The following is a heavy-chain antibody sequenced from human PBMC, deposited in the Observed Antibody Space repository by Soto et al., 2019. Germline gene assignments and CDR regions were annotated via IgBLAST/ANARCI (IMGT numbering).Heavy chain of an antibody. Sequence: PVGSLRLSCAASGFTFSDHYMDWIRQAPGKGLEWVGRIKNKANSYGTEYAASVKGRFSISRDDSKNSMYLQMNSLETEDAAVYYWVRGGLSSEYRGGRRHDHGGQGTLATVSS. J-gene: IGHJ4*02. V-gene: IGHV3-72*01. CDR1: GFTFSDHY. D-gene: IGHD1-26*01. CDR2: IKNKANSYGT. CDR3: VRGGLSSEYRGGRRHDH.